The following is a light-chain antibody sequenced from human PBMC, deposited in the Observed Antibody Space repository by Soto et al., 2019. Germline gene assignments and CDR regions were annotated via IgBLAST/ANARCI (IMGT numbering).Light chain of an antibody. Sequence: DIQMTQSPSALSASTGDRVTITCQASQDIRNYLNWYQQKPGKAPKLLIYDAPKLQTGVPSRFRGSGSGTTSTFIISSLQPEDFAIYYCQQYDKLVTFGQGTKVEMK. CDR3: QQYDKLVT. CDR2: DAP. CDR1: QDIRNY. V-gene: IGKV1-33*01. J-gene: IGKJ1*01.